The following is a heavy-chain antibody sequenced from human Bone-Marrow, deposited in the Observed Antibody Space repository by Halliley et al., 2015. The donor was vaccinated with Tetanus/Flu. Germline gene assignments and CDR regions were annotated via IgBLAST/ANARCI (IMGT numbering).Heavy chain of an antibody. CDR2: FVNGGNP. Sequence: IGDFVNGGNPHFNPSFKGRVTISVGTSKNQFSLNLHSVTAADTAVYYCARDGTIFRAVPAWFDPWGQGTLVTVSS. D-gene: IGHD3-3*01. V-gene: IGHV4-59*01. CDR3: ARDGTIFRAVPAWFDP. J-gene: IGHJ5*02.